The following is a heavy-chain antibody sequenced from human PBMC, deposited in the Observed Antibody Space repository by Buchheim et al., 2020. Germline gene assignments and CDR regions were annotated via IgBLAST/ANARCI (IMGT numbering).Heavy chain of an antibody. J-gene: IGHJ4*02. CDR1: GGSVSSGSYY. CDR2: IYYSGST. V-gene: IGHV4-61*01. D-gene: IGHD6-19*01. Sequence: QVQLQESGPGLVKPSETLSLTCTVSGGSVSSGSYYWSWIRQPPGKGLEWIGYIYYSGSTNYNPSLKSRVTISVDTSKNQFSLKLSSVTAADTAVYYCARVKAVAGTKSAADYWGQGTL. CDR3: ARVKAVAGTKSAADY.